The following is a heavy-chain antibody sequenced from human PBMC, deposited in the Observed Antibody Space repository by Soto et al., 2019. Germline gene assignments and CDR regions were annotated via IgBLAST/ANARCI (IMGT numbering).Heavy chain of an antibody. CDR2: ISYDGSNK. D-gene: IGHD6-19*01. J-gene: IGHJ4*02. Sequence: GGSLRLSCAASGFTFSSYGMHWVRQAPGKGLEWVAVISYDGSNKYYADSVKGRFTISRDNSKNTLYLQMNSLRAEDTAVYYCAKSGSDSSGWFDYWGQGTPVTVSS. CDR1: GFTFSSYG. V-gene: IGHV3-30*18. CDR3: AKSGSDSSGWFDY.